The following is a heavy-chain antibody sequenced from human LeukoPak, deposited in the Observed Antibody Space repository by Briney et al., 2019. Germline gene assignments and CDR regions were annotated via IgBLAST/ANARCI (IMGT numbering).Heavy chain of an antibody. Sequence: ASVKVSCKASGYTFTSYDINWVRQATGQGLEWMGWMNPNSGNTGYAQKFQGRVTITRNTSISTAYMELSSLRSEDTAVYYCARVWYDFWSGYSLNYYYYMDVWGKGTTVTVSS. CDR1: GYTFTSYD. CDR2: MNPNSGNT. CDR3: ARVWYDFWSGYSLNYYYYMDV. D-gene: IGHD3-3*01. J-gene: IGHJ6*03. V-gene: IGHV1-8*03.